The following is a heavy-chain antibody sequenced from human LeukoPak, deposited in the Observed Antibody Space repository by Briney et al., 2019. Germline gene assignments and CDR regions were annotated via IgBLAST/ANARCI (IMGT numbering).Heavy chain of an antibody. CDR2: IYYSGTT. CDR3: ARGRFDIVSGYYADY. CDR1: GGSMSSYY. V-gene: IGHV4-59*01. D-gene: IGHD3-9*01. Sequence: SETLSLTCTVSGGSMSSYYWNWIRQPPGKGLEWIAYIYYSGTTNYNPSLESRVTISVDASRKHFSMKLTSVTAADTAVYYCARGRFDIVSGYYADYWGQGTRVAVSS. J-gene: IGHJ4*02.